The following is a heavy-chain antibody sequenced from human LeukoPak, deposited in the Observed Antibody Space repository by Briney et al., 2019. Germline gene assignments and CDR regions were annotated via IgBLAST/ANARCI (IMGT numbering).Heavy chain of an antibody. CDR1: GFTFSSCA. D-gene: IGHD1-26*01. CDR3: AKGDRKVGGTTDAFDI. Sequence: GGSLRLSCVASGFTFSSCAMSWVRQAPGKGLEWVAVISYDGSDNYCADSVKGRFTISRDNSKNTLYLQMNSLKAEDTAVYYCAKGDRKVGGTTDAFDIRGQGTMVTVSS. J-gene: IGHJ3*02. CDR2: ISYDGSDN. V-gene: IGHV3-30*18.